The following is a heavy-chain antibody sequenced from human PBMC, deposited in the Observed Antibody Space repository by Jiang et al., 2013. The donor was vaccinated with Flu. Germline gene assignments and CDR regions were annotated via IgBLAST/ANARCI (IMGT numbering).Heavy chain of an antibody. CDR2: IHHSGST. J-gene: IGHJ4*01. CDR1: GGSISDYF. Sequence: GPGLVKPSETLSLTCTVSGGSISDYFWTWIRQPPGKGLEWIGQIHHSGSTHYNASLKSRVTMSLDTSRNQVSLRLNTVTAADTAVYYCAKVGGVRFGVAYLDDWG. D-gene: IGHD3-10*01. CDR3: AKVGGVRFGVAYLDD. V-gene: IGHV4-59*08.